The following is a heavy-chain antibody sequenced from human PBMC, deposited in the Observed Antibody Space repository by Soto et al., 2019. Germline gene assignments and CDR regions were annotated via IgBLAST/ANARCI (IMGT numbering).Heavy chain of an antibody. CDR1: GFTFSDYY. J-gene: IGHJ6*03. D-gene: IGHD2-2*01. CDR3: ARVRYCSSTSCYYYYMDV. CDR2: ISSSGSTI. Sequence: GGSLRLSCAASGFTFSDYYMSWIRQAPGKGLEWVSYISSSGSTIYYADSVKGRFTISRDNAKNSLYLQMNSLRAEDTAVYYCARVRYCSSTSCYYYYMDVWGKGTTVTVSS. V-gene: IGHV3-11*01.